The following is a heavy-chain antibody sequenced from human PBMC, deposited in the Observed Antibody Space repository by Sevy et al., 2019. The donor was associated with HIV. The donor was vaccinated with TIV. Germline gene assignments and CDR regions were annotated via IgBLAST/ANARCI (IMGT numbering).Heavy chain of an antibody. J-gene: IGHJ4*02. CDR1: GYTFTSYD. V-gene: IGHV1-8*01. CDR3: ARERGSIVGATSDWDFDY. D-gene: IGHD1-26*01. CDR2: MNPNSGNT. Sequence: ASVKVSCKASGYTFTSYDINWVRQATGQGLEWMGWMNPNSGNTGYAQKFQGRVTMTRNTSISTAYMELSSLRSEDMAVYYCARERGSIVGATSDWDFDYWGQGTLVTVSS.